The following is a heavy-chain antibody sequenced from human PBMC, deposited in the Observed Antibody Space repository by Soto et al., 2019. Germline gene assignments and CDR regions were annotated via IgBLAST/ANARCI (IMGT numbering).Heavy chain of an antibody. Sequence: GGSLRLSCTTSGFTFGDYAMSWFRQAPGRGLEWVGFIRGEAYGGTTEYAASVKGRFTTSRDDSKTIAYLQMNNLKTEDTAVYYCTRQRDCSITSCPDYYYHGMDVWGQGTTVTVSS. V-gene: IGHV3-49*03. CDR2: IRGEAYGGTT. CDR3: TRQRDCSITSCPDYYYHGMDV. CDR1: GFTFGDYA. J-gene: IGHJ6*02. D-gene: IGHD2-2*01.